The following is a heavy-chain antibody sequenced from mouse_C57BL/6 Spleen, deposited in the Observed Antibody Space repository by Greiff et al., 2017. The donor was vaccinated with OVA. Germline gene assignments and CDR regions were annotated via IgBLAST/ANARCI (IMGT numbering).Heavy chain of an antibody. D-gene: IGHD1-1*01. CDR3: ARYYYGSSPYYAMDY. J-gene: IGHJ4*01. CDR2: ISDGGSYT. CDR1: GFTFSSYA. V-gene: IGHV5-4*03. Sequence: EVKLMESGGGLVKPGGSLKLSCAASGFTFSSYAMSWVRQTPEKRLEWVATISDGGSYTYYPDNIKGRFTISRDNAKNNLYLQMSHLKSEDTAMYYCARYYYGSSPYYAMDYWGQGTSVTVSS.